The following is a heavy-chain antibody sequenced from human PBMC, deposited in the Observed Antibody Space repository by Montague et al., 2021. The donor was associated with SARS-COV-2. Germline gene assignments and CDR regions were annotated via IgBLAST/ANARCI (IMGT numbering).Heavy chain of an antibody. CDR2: INHSGST. V-gene: IGHV4-34*01. Sequence: SETLSLTCAVSGGSFSGYYWNWIRQPPGKGLEWIWEINHSGSTNYNPSLKSRVTISVDTSKNQFSLKLSPVTAADTAAYYCVVVPLVPRGRGFDYWGQGTLVTVSS. D-gene: IGHD2-15*01. CDR3: VVVPLVPRGRGFDY. J-gene: IGHJ4*02. CDR1: GGSFSGYY.